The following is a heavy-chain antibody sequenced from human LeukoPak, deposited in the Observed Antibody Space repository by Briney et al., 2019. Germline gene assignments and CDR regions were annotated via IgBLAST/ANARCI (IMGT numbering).Heavy chain of an antibody. CDR2: IYYSGST. CDR3: ASRYDSSGYYPHAFDI. D-gene: IGHD3-22*01. V-gene: IGHV4-31*03. CDR1: GGSISSGGYY. Sequence: SETLSLTCTVSGGSISSGGYYWSWIRQHPGKGLEWIGYIYYSGSTYYNPSLKSRVTISVDTSKNQFSLKLSSVTAADTAVYYYASRYDSSGYYPHAFDIWGQGTMVTVSS. J-gene: IGHJ3*02.